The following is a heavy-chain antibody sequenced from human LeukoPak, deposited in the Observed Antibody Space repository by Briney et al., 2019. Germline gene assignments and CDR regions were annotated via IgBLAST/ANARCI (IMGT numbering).Heavy chain of an antibody. Sequence: SETLSLTCNVSGGSISSYYWTWIRQPAGKGLEWIGRISTSGNTNYTPSLKSRVTMSVDMSRNQFSLKLTSVTAADAAVYYCARGEGNYFDYWGQGALVTVSS. V-gene: IGHV4-4*07. CDR2: ISTSGNT. CDR3: ARGEGNYFDY. J-gene: IGHJ4*02. CDR1: GGSISSYY.